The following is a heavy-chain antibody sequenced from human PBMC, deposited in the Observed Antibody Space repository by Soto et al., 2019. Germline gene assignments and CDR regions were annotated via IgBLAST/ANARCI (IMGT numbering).Heavy chain of an antibody. V-gene: IGHV3-23*01. CDR1: GFTFSSYA. Sequence: GGSLRLSCAASGFTFSSYAMSWVRQAPGKGLEWVSATSGSGGSTYYADSVKGRFTISRDNSKNTLYLQMNSLRAEDTAVYYCATRQGPYFDYWGQGTLVTVSS. CDR2: TSGSGGST. J-gene: IGHJ4*02. CDR3: ATRQGPYFDY.